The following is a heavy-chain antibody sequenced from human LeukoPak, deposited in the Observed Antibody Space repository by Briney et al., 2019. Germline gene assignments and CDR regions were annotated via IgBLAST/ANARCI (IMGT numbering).Heavy chain of an antibody. J-gene: IGHJ4*02. CDR1: GFTFSSYG. CDR3: AKPFRHYGSGSYYPYYFDY. D-gene: IGHD3-10*01. V-gene: IGHV3-30*18. Sequence: GGSLRLSCAASGFTFSSYGMHWVRQAPGKGLEWVAVISYDGSNKYYADSVKGRFTISRDNSKNTLYLQMNSLWTEDTAVYYCAKPFRHYGSGSYYPYYFDYWGQETLVTVSS. CDR2: ISYDGSNK.